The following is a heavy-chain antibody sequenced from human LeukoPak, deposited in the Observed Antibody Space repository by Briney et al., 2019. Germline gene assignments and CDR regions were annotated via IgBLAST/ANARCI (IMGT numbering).Heavy chain of an antibody. J-gene: IGHJ4*02. CDR2: IYRSGST. CDR3: ARGGGFYGSGTTHFDY. V-gene: IGHV4-30-2*01. D-gene: IGHD3-10*01. CDR1: GGSITTGACA. Sequence: SQILSLTCAVSGGSITTGACAWSWIRQPPGKGLEWIGYIYRSGSTSYNPSLKSRLSITIDKSKNQFSLNLRSVTAADTAFYYCARGGGFYGSGTTHFDYWGRGTLATVSS.